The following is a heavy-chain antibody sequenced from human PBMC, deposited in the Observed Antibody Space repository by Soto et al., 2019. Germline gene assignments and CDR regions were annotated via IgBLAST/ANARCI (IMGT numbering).Heavy chain of an antibody. J-gene: IGHJ4*02. CDR3: ARPPFPGCINGVCYPCDH. V-gene: IGHV1-46*01. CDR1: GYTFTHYY. CDR2: INPSGGST. Sequence: QVQLVQSGAEVKKPGASVKVSCKASGYTFTHYYIHWVRQAPGQGLEWMGMINPSGGSTDYAKKFQGRVIMTTDTSTTTVYMELSSLRSDDTAVYYCARPPFPGCINGVCYPCDHWGQGTLVTVSS. D-gene: IGHD2-8*01.